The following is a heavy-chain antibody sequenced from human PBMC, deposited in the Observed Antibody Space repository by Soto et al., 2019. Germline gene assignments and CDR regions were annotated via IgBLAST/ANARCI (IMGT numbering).Heavy chain of an antibody. D-gene: IGHD6-19*01. Sequence: SVKVSCKVSGYTLTELSMHWVRQAPGKGLEWMGGFDPEDGETIYAQKFQGRVTMTEDTSTDTAYMELSSLRSEDTAVYYCATRSEWLELYYFDYWGQGTLVTVSS. J-gene: IGHJ4*02. CDR1: GYTLTELS. V-gene: IGHV1-24*01. CDR3: ATRSEWLELYYFDY. CDR2: FDPEDGET.